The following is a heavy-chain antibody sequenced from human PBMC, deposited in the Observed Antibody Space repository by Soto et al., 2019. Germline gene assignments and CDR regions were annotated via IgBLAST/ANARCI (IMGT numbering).Heavy chain of an antibody. CDR3: ARGQRFSDWFDP. CDR2: VYSSGGT. CDR1: GGSMSSYY. Sequence: QVHLQQSGPGLVKPSETLSLTCTVSGGSMSSYYWTWIRQPAGKGLEWIGRVYSSGGTHYNPSLKSRVTTSLDTSRNQFSLRLLSVTDADTAVYFCARGQRFSDWFDPWGQGTLVTVSS. J-gene: IGHJ5*02. V-gene: IGHV4-4*07. D-gene: IGHD3-3*01.